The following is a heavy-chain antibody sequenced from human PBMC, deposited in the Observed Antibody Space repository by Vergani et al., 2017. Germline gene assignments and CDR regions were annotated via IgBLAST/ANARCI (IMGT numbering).Heavy chain of an antibody. CDR3: ARQVAVAGKWWGPYYYYGMDV. CDR2: IDPSDSYT. CDR1: GYSFTSYW. V-gene: IGHV5-10-1*01. D-gene: IGHD6-19*01. Sequence: PLVQSGSETKKPGASLRISCKGSGYSFTSYWISWVRQMPGKGLEWMRRIDPSDSYTNYSPSFQGHVTISADKSISTAYLQWSSLKASDTAMYYCARQVAVAGKWWGPYYYYGMDVWGQGTTVTVSS. J-gene: IGHJ6*02.